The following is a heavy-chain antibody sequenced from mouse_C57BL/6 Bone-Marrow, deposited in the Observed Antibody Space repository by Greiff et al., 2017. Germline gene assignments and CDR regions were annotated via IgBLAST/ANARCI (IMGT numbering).Heavy chain of an antibody. CDR1: GYTFTDYY. CDR3: AGWVRHPYVGY. V-gene: IGHV1-26*01. Sequence: VQLQQSGPELVKPGASVKISCKASGYTFTDYYMNWVKQSHGKSLEWIGDINPNNGGTSYNQKFKGKATLTVDKSSSTAYMQLRSLTSEDSAVYYCAGWVRHPYVGYWGKGTTVTVAS. CDR2: INPNNGGT. J-gene: IGHJ2*01. D-gene: IGHD2-14*01.